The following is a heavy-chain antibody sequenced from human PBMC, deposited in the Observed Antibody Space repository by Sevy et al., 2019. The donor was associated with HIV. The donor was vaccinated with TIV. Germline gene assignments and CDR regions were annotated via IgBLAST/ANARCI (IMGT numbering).Heavy chain of an antibody. V-gene: IGHV3-21*01. CDR1: GFTFSTYN. CDR3: ARPYGSGSWEAFDI. Sequence: GSLRLSCAASGFTFSTYNMNWVRQAPGKGLQWVSSISSSSNYIYYADSVKGRFTISRDNAKNSLYIQMNSLRAEDTAVYYCARPYGSGSWEAFDIWGQGTMVTVSS. CDR2: ISSSSNYI. J-gene: IGHJ3*02. D-gene: IGHD3-10*01.